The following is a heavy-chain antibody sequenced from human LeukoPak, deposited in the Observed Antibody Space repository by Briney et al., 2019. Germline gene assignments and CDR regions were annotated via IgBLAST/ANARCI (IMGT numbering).Heavy chain of an antibody. Sequence: GASVKVSCKASGYTFTGYYLHWVRQATGQGLEWMGWINPKSGVTNYAQRFQGRVTMTRDTSISTAYMELSSLRFDDTAVYYCARGSYCGGDCPDSWGQGTLVTVPS. CDR2: INPKSGVT. CDR3: ARGSYCGGDCPDS. D-gene: IGHD2-21*02. CDR1: GYTFTGYY. V-gene: IGHV1-2*02. J-gene: IGHJ4*02.